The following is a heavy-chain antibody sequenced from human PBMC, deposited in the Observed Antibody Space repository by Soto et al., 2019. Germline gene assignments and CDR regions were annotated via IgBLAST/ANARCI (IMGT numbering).Heavy chain of an antibody. D-gene: IGHD3-10*01. Sequence: PXESLSLSCAASGFTFSSYGMHGVGQAPGKGLEWVAVISYDGSNKYYADSVKGRFTISRDNSKNTLYLQMNSLRAEDTAVYYCAKVLSRVGYYYYGMDVWGQGTTVTVSS. V-gene: IGHV3-30*18. CDR1: GFTFSSYG. CDR3: AKVLSRVGYYYYGMDV. J-gene: IGHJ6*02. CDR2: ISYDGSNK.